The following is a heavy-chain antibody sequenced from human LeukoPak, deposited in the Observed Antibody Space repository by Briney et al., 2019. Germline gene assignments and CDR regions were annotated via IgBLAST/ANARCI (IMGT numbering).Heavy chain of an antibody. J-gene: IGHJ4*02. Sequence: ASVKVSCKASGDSFTSYYMHWVRQAPGQGLEWMGIINPSGGSTSYAQKFQGRVTMTRDMSTSTAYMELSSLRSEDTAVYYCARVHSGYDFRGNFDYWGQGTLVTVSS. CDR2: INPSGGST. D-gene: IGHD5-12*01. CDR3: ARVHSGYDFRGNFDY. V-gene: IGHV1-46*01. CDR1: GDSFTSYY.